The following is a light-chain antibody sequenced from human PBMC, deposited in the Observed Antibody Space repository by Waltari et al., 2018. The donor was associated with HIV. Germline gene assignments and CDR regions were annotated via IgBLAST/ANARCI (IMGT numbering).Light chain of an antibody. CDR3: CSYAGSYTLV. Sequence: QSALTQPRSVSGSPGQSVTISCTGTSSDVGGYRSVSWYQQNPGKAPKLMIYDVSKRPSGVPDRFSGSKSGNTASLTISGLQAEDEADYYCCSYAGSYTLVFGGGTKLTVL. CDR2: DVS. V-gene: IGLV2-11*01. J-gene: IGLJ2*01. CDR1: SSDVGGYRS.